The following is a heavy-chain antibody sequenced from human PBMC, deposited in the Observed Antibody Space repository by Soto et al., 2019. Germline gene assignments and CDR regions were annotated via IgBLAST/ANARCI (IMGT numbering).Heavy chain of an antibody. CDR1: GLTLSNHA. CDR2: VSEYGDVT. Sequence: GGSLSLSCAASGLTLSNHAMTWVRQAPGKGLDWVSTVSEYGDVTYYADSVRGRFTISRDNSKNTLYLQLNNLRVEDTAVYYCVPGSSGTRGEDSWGPGVVVTVS. V-gene: IGHV3-23*01. D-gene: IGHD3-10*01. J-gene: IGHJ4*02. CDR3: VPGSSGTRGEDS.